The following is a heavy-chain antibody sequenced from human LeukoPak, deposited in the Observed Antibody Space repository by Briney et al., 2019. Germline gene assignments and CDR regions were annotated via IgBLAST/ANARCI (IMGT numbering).Heavy chain of an antibody. CDR3: AKIVTMVRGVIDY. Sequence: GGSLRLSCAASGFTFSSYAMSWVRQAPGKGLEGVSAISGSGGSTYYADSVKGRFTISRDNSKNTLYPQMNSLRAEDTAVYYCAKIVTMVRGVIDYWGQGTLVTVSS. J-gene: IGHJ4*02. D-gene: IGHD3-10*01. V-gene: IGHV3-23*01. CDR1: GFTFSSYA. CDR2: ISGSGGST.